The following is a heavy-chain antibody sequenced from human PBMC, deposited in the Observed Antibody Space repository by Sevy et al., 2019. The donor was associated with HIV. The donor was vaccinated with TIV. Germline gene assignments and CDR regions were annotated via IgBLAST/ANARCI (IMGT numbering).Heavy chain of an antibody. CDR2: IKQDGSEK. CDR1: GFTFSSYW. J-gene: IGHJ4*02. D-gene: IGHD6-6*01. Sequence: GGSLRLSCAASGFTFSSYWMSWVRQAPGKGLEWVANIKQDGSEKYYVDSVEGRFTISRDNAKNSLYLQMNSLRAEDTAVYYCARGGRRSSSSVLAAFDYWGQGTLVTVSS. V-gene: IGHV3-7*03. CDR3: ARGGRRSSSSVLAAFDY.